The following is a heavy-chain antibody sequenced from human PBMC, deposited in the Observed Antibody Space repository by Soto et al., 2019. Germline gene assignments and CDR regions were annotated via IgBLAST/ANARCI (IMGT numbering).Heavy chain of an antibody. Sequence: PGGSLRLSCAASGFTFSSYAMSWVRQAPGKGLEWVSAISGSGGSTYYADSVKGRFTISRDNSKNTLYLQMNSLRAEDTAVYYCASGSSGWYGLLLWGQGTLVTVSS. V-gene: IGHV3-23*01. CDR1: GFTFSSYA. D-gene: IGHD6-19*01. J-gene: IGHJ4*02. CDR3: ASGSSGWYGLLL. CDR2: ISGSGGST.